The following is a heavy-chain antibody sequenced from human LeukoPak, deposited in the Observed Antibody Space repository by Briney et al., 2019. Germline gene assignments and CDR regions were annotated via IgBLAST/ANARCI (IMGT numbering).Heavy chain of an antibody. CDR3: ARGLGDYDTDWFPVSGY. CDR2: MNPGSGDT. D-gene: IGHD3-9*01. V-gene: IGHV1-8*01. J-gene: IGHJ4*02. CDR1: GYTFTTYD. Sequence: VASVKVSCKASGYTFTTYDMTWVRQATGQGLEWMGWMNPGSGDTAYAQKFQDRVTMTRDTSISTAYMELSCLESEDTAIYYCARGLGDYDTDWFPVSGYWGQGTLVTVSS.